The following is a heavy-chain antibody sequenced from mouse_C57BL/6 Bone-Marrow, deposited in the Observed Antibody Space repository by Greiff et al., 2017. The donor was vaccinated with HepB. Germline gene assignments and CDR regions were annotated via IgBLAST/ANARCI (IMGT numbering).Heavy chain of an antibody. D-gene: IGHD2-5*01. Sequence: QVQLQQSGAELVMPGASVKLSCKASGYTFTSYWMHWVKQRPGQGLEWIGEIDPSDSYTNYNQKFKGKSTLTVDKSSSTAYMQLSSLTSEDSAVYYCARFYYSNFYAMDYWGQGTSVTVSS. CDR1: GYTFTSYW. J-gene: IGHJ4*01. CDR2: IDPSDSYT. V-gene: IGHV1-69*01. CDR3: ARFYYSNFYAMDY.